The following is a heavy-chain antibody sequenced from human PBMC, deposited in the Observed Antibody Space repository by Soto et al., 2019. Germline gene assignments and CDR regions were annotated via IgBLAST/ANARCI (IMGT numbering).Heavy chain of an antibody. Sequence: QVQLVQSGAEVKRPGSSVKVSCKASGDMFRNSAFSWVRQAPGQGLAWMGVIIPLFRKTDVAQKFQGRVNFTADESTISLYMEVSSLTSEGTAVYYCARARLSNGDPNIYFFYGLDVWGQGTTITVSS. J-gene: IGHJ6*02. CDR2: IIPLFRKT. CDR1: GDMFRNSA. CDR3: ARARLSNGDPNIYFFYGLDV. V-gene: IGHV1-69*01. D-gene: IGHD3-10*01.